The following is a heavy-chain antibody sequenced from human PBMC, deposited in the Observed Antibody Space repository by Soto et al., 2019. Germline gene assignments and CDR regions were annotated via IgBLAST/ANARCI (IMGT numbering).Heavy chain of an antibody. D-gene: IGHD6-19*01. V-gene: IGHV4-34*01. CDR3: ARGLIAVAGTVFDY. J-gene: IGHJ4*02. CDR2: INHSGST. Sequence: QVQLQQWGAGLLKPSETLSLTCAVYGGSFSGYYWSWIRQPPGKGLEWIGEINHSGSTHYNPSLKSRATISVDTSKNQFSLKLSSVTAADTAVYYCARGLIAVAGTVFDYWGQGTLVTVSS. CDR1: GGSFSGYY.